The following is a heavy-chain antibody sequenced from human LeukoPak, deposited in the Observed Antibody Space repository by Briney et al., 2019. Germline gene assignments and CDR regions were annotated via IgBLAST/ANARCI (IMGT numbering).Heavy chain of an antibody. CDR2: ISSSSSYK. V-gene: IGHV3-21*01. CDR1: GFIFSSCT. CDR3: ARECGDGYNSDAFDI. Sequence: GGSLRLSCAASGFIFSSCTMNWVRQAPGKGLEWVSSISSSSSYKYYADSVKGRFTISRDNAKNSLYLQMNSLRAEDTAVYYCARECGDGYNSDAFDIWGQGTMVTVSS. J-gene: IGHJ3*02. D-gene: IGHD5-24*01.